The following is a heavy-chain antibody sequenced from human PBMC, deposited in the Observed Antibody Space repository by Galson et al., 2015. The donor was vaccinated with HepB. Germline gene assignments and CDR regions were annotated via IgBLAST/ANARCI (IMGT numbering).Heavy chain of an antibody. V-gene: IGHV5-51*03. CDR3: ARRQGQRGYSYLIDS. CDR1: GYSFTSHW. CDR2: IYPDDSDT. Sequence: QSGAEVKKPGESLKISCKGSGYSFTSHWIGWVRQMPGRGLEWMGIIYPDDSDTRYSPSFQGQVTISSDKSINTASLQWSSLKASDTAIYYCARRQGQRGYSYLIDSWGQGTLVTVSS. D-gene: IGHD5-18*01. J-gene: IGHJ4*02.